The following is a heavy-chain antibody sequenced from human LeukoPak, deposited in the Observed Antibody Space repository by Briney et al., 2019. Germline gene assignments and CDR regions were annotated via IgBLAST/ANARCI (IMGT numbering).Heavy chain of an antibody. CDR1: GFRFNIHA. D-gene: IGHD3-10*01. Sequence: GTSLRLSREASGFRFNIHAMQSVRQAPGKGLNWVTGISYDGSNKYYADSVKGRFAISRDNSKNMQFLQMDSLRDEDTAVYFCGKGSHGSGGNYFDSWGQGMLVIVSS. J-gene: IGHJ4*02. CDR3: GKGSHGSGGNYFDS. V-gene: IGHV3-30*09. CDR2: ISYDGSNK.